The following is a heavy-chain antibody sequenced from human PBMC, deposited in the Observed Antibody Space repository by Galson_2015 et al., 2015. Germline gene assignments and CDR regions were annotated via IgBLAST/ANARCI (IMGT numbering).Heavy chain of an antibody. CDR2: ISGGGGTT. CDR3: AKDPAYELLLRNYFEY. CDR1: GFTFNSYA. Sequence: SLRLSCAASGFTFNSYAMSWVRQAPGKGLEWVSAISGGGGTTYYADSVKGRFTISRDNSKSTLYLQMNGLRAEDTAVYYCAKDPAYELLLRNYFEYWGQGILVTVSS. D-gene: IGHD3-10*01. V-gene: IGHV3-23*01. J-gene: IGHJ4*02.